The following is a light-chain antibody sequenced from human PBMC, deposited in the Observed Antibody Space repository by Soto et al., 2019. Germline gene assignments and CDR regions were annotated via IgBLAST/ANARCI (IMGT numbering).Light chain of an antibody. CDR1: NSDVGSGNV. CDR3: CSHAGSNTYV. V-gene: IGLV2-23*01. CDR2: EGF. Sequence: QSVLTQPASVSGSPGQSITISCTGTNSDVGSGNVVSWYQHYPGKAPQLMIYEGFKRPSGVSSRFSGSKSGNTASLTISGLQAEDEADYYCCSHAGSNTYVFGTGTKVTVL. J-gene: IGLJ1*01.